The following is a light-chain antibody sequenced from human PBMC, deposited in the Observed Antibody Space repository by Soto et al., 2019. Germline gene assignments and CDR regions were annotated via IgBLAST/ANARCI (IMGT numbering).Light chain of an antibody. V-gene: IGLV2-8*01. J-gene: IGLJ1*01. CDR2: EVS. CDR1: SSDVGGYNY. CDR3: SSYAGSNAYV. Sequence: QSALTQPPSASLSPGQSVTISCTGTSSDVGGYNYVSWYQQHPGKAPKLMIYEVSKRPSGVPDRFSGSKSGNTASLTVSGLQAEDEADYYCSSYAGSNAYVFGTGTKVTVL.